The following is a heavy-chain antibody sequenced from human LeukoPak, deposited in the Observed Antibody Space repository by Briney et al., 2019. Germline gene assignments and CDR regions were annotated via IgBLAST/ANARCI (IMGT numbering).Heavy chain of an antibody. V-gene: IGHV4-30-2*01. Sequence: SQTLSLTCTVSGGSISSGGYYWSWIRQPPGKGLEWIGYIYHSGSTYYNPSLKSRVTISVDRSKNQFSLKLSSVTAADTAVYYCARHGTIFGVVTSNWFDPWGQGTLVTVSS. CDR1: GGSISSGGYY. CDR2: IYHSGST. J-gene: IGHJ5*02. CDR3: ARHGTIFGVVTSNWFDP. D-gene: IGHD3-3*01.